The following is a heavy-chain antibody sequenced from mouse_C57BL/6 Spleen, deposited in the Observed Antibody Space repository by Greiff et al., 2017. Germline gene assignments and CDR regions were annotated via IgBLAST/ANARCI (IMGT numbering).Heavy chain of an antibody. Sequence: EVKLVESGPGLVKPSQSLSLTCSVTGYSITSGYYWNWIRQFPGNKLEWMGYISYDGSNNYNPSLKNRISITRDTSKNQFFLKLNSVTTEDTATYYCARDQPGTDYYAMDYWGQGTSVTVSS. V-gene: IGHV3-6*01. CDR2: ISYDGSN. J-gene: IGHJ4*01. D-gene: IGHD4-1*01. CDR3: ARDQPGTDYYAMDY. CDR1: GYSITSGYY.